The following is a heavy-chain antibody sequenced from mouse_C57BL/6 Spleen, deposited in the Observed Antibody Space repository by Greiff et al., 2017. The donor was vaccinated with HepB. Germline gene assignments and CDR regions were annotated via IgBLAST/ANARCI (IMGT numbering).Heavy chain of an antibody. V-gene: IGHV1-64*01. J-gene: IGHJ2*01. CDR3: ARWGKDSSYYFDY. Sequence: VQLQQSGAELVKPGASVKLSCKASGYTFTSYCMHWVKQRPEQGLEWIGMIDPNSGSTNYNEKFKSKATLTVDKSSSTAYMQLSSLTSEDSAVYYGARWGKDSSYYFDYWGQGTTLTVSS. CDR1: GYTFTSYC. CDR2: IDPNSGST. D-gene: IGHD1-1*01.